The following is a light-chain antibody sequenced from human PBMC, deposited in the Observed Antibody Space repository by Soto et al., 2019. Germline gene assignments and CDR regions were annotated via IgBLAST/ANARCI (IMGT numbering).Light chain of an antibody. CDR3: QQRSNWPPST. J-gene: IGKJ5*01. V-gene: IGKV3-11*01. CDR2: DAS. Sequence: ELVLTKSPATLSLSPGERATLSCRASQRVSSYLAWYQQKPGQAHRLLIYDASNMDTCSPARFSGSGSGTDFTLTISSLEPEDFAVYYCQQRSNWPPSTFGQGTRLEIK. CDR1: QRVSSY.